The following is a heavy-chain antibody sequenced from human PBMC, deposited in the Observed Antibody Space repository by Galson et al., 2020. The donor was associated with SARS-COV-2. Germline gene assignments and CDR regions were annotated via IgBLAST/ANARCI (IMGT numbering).Heavy chain of an antibody. J-gene: IGHJ4*02. Sequence: GGSLRLSCAASGFTFSDNYMHWIRQAPGKGLEWVSYISPSETTIHYADSVKGRFIISRDNAKNSLHLQMNSLRAEDTAVYYCATVATMVRGLLITYNYWGQGTLVTVSS. CDR1: GFTFSDNY. CDR2: ISPSETTI. V-gene: IGHV3-11*01. CDR3: ATVATMVRGLLITYNY. D-gene: IGHD3-10*01.